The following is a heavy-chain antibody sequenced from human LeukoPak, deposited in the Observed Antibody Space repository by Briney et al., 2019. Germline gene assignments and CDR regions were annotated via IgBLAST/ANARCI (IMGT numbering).Heavy chain of an antibody. CDR1: GFTFSSYA. CDR3: ARRGDGYNFFYFDY. V-gene: IGHV5-51*01. CDR2: IYPGDSDT. J-gene: IGHJ4*02. Sequence: GSLRLSCAASGFTFSSYAMSWVRQKPGKGLEWMGIIYPGDSDTKYSPSFQGQVTISADKSISTAYLQWSSLKASDTAMYYCARRGDGYNFFYFDYWGQGTLVTVSS. D-gene: IGHD5-24*01.